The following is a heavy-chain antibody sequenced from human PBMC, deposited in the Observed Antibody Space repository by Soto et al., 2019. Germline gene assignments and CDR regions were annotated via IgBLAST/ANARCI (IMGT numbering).Heavy chain of an antibody. V-gene: IGHV5-51*01. Sequence: GESLKISCKGSGYSFTSYWIGWVRQMPGKGLEWMGIIYPGDSDTRYSPSFQGQVTISADKSISTAYLQWSSLKASDTAMYYCARLPPKRWYSSGWYLSYFDYWGQGTLVTVSS. CDR3: ARLPPKRWYSSGWYLSYFDY. CDR2: IYPGDSDT. J-gene: IGHJ4*02. D-gene: IGHD6-19*01. CDR1: GYSFTSYW.